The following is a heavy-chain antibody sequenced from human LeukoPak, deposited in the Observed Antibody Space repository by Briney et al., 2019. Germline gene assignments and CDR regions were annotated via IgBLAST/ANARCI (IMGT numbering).Heavy chain of an antibody. CDR1: GFSVSTKY. J-gene: IGHJ2*01. CDR2: LYSGSST. Sequence: GGSLTLSCEGSGFSVSTKYMNWVRQAPGKGLEWVSILYSGSSTYYTDSVKGRFTISRDDSKNTLYLHMNSLGAEDTAVYYCARVGDHYHWYLDVWGRGNLVTVSA. CDR3: ARVGDHYHWYLDV. V-gene: IGHV3-53*01. D-gene: IGHD3-10*01.